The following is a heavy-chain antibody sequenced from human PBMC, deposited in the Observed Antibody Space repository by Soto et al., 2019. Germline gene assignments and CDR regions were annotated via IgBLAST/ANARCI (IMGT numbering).Heavy chain of an antibody. J-gene: IGHJ6*02. V-gene: IGHV4-39*01. D-gene: IGHD1-7*01. CDR3: ARYEYGNSLYGVDV. Sequence: SETLSLTCTVSGGSISSSSYYWGWIRPPPGKGLEWIGEVDHRGSTTYNPSLKNRASISIDSSKNLFSLELTSVTAADTALYFCARYEYGNSLYGVDVWGQGTRVTVSS. CDR1: GGSISSSSYY. CDR2: VDHRGST.